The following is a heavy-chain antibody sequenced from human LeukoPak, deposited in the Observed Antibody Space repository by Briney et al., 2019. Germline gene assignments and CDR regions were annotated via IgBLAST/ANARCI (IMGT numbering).Heavy chain of an antibody. D-gene: IGHD3-10*02. CDR1: GFTFSSYE. Sequence: GGSLRLSCAASGFTFSSYEMNWVRQAPGKGLEWVANINRDGRQQNFVDSVKGRFTISRDNARNSLYLQMNNLRDEGTAVYYCVRAMYSYFFDYWGQGTLVSVSS. CDR2: INRDGRQQ. CDR3: VRAMYSYFFDY. J-gene: IGHJ4*02. V-gene: IGHV3-7*01.